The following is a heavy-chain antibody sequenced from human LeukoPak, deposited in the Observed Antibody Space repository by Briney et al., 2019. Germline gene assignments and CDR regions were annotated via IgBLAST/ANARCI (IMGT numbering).Heavy chain of an antibody. CDR3: ARRLSGYTFGY. J-gene: IGHJ4*02. CDR2: IYYSGST. V-gene: IGHV4-39*01. Sequence: SGTLSLTCTVSGGSISSSNHHWDWIRQAPGKGLGWIGNIYYSGSTYYNPSLKSRVTITVNTSRNHFLLRLSSVTAADTAVYYCARRLSGYTFGYWGQGTLVTVSS. CDR1: GGSISSSNHH. D-gene: IGHD3-16*02.